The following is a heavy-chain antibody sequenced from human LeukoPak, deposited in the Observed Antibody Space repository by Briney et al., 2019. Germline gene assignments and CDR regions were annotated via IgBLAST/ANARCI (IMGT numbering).Heavy chain of an antibody. V-gene: IGHV1-69*06. CDR3: ARDIGRPEGGYYYMDV. Sequence: SVKVSCKASGVTFDSSDISWVRQAPGQGLEWMGGIIPIFGSAIYAQKFQGRVTITADTSTSTAYMELTSLRSEDAAMYYCARDIGRPEGGYYYMDVWGKGTTVIVSS. CDR2: IIPIFGSA. D-gene: IGHD1-26*01. J-gene: IGHJ6*03. CDR1: GVTFDSSD.